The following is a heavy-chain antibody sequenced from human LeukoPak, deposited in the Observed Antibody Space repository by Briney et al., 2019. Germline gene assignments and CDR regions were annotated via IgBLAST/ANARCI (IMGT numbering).Heavy chain of an antibody. J-gene: IGHJ4*02. CDR3: ARVGTYYRSLDS. D-gene: IGHD3-10*01. CDR2: IYHSGGT. V-gene: IGHV4-59*01. CDR1: GGSINDAS. Sequence: PSETLSLTCTVSGGSINDASWNWIRQPPGQGLEWIGYIYHSGGTNYNPSLKSRVSISLDTSKNHFSLKLSSVTAADTAVYYCARVGTYYRSLDSWGQGTLVTVSS.